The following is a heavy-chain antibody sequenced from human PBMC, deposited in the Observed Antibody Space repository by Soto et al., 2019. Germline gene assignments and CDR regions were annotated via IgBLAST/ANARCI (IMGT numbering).Heavy chain of an antibody. D-gene: IGHD3-16*01. V-gene: IGHV1-69*08. CDR1: GGTFSTYT. CDR2: IIPIIGII. J-gene: IGHJ5*02. CDR3: AGDPDSHYNASHASSHP. Sequence: QVQLVQSGAEVKKPGSSVKVSCKASGGTFSTYTITWVRQAPGQGLEWMGRIIPIIGIINYAQKFQGRVTISADKFTGTAYMELTGLRADDTTVYYCAGDPDSHYNASHASSHPWGQGTLVTVSS.